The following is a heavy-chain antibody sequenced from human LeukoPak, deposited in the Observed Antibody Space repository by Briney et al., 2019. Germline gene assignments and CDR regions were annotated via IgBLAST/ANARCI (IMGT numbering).Heavy chain of an antibody. Sequence: SETLSLTCAVYGGSFSGYYWSWLRQPPGKGLEWIGEINHSGSTNYNPSLKSRVTISVDTSKNQFSLKLSSVTAADTAVYYCARTLRRYYYDSSGSLDYWGQGTLVTVSS. CDR2: INHSGST. CDR1: GGSFSGYY. V-gene: IGHV4-34*01. J-gene: IGHJ4*02. D-gene: IGHD3-22*01. CDR3: ARTLRRYYYDSSGSLDY.